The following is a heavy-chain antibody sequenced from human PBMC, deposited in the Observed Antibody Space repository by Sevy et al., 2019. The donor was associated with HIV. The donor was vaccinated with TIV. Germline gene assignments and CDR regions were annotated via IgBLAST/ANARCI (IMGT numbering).Heavy chain of an antibody. CDR1: GFTFGDYA. J-gene: IGHJ6*02. CDR2: IRSKAYGGTT. D-gene: IGHD6-13*01. CDR3: TRGNRRSWYQITYYYYYYGMDV. Sequence: GGSLRLSCTASGFTFGDYAMSWFRQAPGKGLEWAGFIRSKAYGGTTEYAASLKGRFTISRDDSKSIAYLQMNSLKTEDTAVYYCTRGNRRSWYQITYYYYYYGMDVWGQGTTVTVSS. V-gene: IGHV3-49*03.